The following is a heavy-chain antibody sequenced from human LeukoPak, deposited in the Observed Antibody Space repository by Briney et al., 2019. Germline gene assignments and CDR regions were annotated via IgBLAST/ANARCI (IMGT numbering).Heavy chain of an antibody. D-gene: IGHD5-18*01. J-gene: IGHJ4*02. V-gene: IGHV1-69*01. Sequence: ASVKVSCKASGGTFSSYAISWVRQAPGQGLEWMGGIIPIFGTTNYAQKFQGRVTITADESTSTAYMELSSLRSEDTAVYYCARVPVDTAMANTHQLTPYFDYWGQGTLVTVSS. CDR2: IIPIFGTT. CDR1: GGTFSSYA. CDR3: ARVPVDTAMANTHQLTPYFDY.